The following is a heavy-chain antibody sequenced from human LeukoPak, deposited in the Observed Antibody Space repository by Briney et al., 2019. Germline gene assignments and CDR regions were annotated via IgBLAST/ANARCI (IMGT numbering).Heavy chain of an antibody. CDR1: GFTLSDSA. CDR2: IDRPAKSYAT. Sequence: GGSLRLSCAASGFTLSDSAIHWVRQASGKGLEWVGLIDRPAKSYATAYGASVGGRFTVPRDDSKNTAYLQMDSLKTEDTALYYCTRDRGTYNWLDPWGQGTLVTVSS. J-gene: IGHJ5*02. V-gene: IGHV3-73*01. CDR3: TRDRGTYNWLDP. D-gene: IGHD1-26*01.